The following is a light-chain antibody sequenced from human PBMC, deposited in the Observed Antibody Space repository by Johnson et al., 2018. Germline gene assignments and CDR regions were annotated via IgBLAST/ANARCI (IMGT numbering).Light chain of an antibody. V-gene: IGLV1-51*02. CDR2: ENN. Sequence: QSVLTQPPSVSAAPGQKVTISCSGSSSNIGNNYVSWYQQLPGTAPKLLIYENNKRPSGIPDRFSGSKSVTSATLGITGLQTGDEADDYCGTWDSSLSAGNVFGTGTKVTVL. CDR3: GTWDSSLSAGNV. J-gene: IGLJ1*01. CDR1: SSNIGNNY.